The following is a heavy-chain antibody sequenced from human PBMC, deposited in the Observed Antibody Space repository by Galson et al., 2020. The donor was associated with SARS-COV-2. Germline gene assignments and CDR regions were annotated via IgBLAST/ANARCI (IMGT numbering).Heavy chain of an antibody. Sequence: SVKVSCKASGGTFSSYAISWVRQAPGQGLEWMGGIIPIFGTANYAQKFQGRVTITADESTSTAYMELSSLRSEDTAVYYCARVLRGYRDYYYYYGMDCWGQGTTVTVSS. V-gene: IGHV1-69*13. CDR3: ARVLRGYRDYYYYYGMDC. J-gene: IGHJ6*02. CDR2: IIPIFGTA. D-gene: IGHD5-12*01. CDR1: GGTFSSYA.